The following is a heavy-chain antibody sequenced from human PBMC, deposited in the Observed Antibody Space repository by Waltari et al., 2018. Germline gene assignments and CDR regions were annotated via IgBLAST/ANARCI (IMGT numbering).Heavy chain of an antibody. CDR3: ARVPVILWFRESPGAFDI. Sequence: EVQLVETGGGLIQPGGSLRLSCAASGFTVSSNYMSWVRQAPGKGLEWVSVIYSGGSTYYADSVKGRFTISRDNSKNTLYLQMNSLRAEDTAVYYCARVPVILWFRESPGAFDIWGQGTMVTVSS. CDR1: GFTVSSNY. V-gene: IGHV3-53*02. D-gene: IGHD3-10*01. J-gene: IGHJ3*02. CDR2: IYSGGST.